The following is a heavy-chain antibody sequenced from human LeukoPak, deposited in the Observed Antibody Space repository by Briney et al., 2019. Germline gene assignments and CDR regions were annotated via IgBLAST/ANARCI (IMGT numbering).Heavy chain of an antibody. CDR3: ARVIGDTAMVGDWYFDL. D-gene: IGHD5-18*01. CDR2: IFPIFGTA. CDR1: GGTFSSYA. V-gene: IGHV1-69*13. Sequence: ASVKVSCKASGGTFSSYAISWVRQAPGQGLEWMGGIFPIFGTANYAQKFQGRVTITADESTSTAYMELSSLRSEDTAVYYCARVIGDTAMVGDWYFDLWGRGTLVTVSS. J-gene: IGHJ2*01.